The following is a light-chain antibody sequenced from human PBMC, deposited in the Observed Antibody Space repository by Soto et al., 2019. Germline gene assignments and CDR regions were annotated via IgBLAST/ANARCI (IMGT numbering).Light chain of an antibody. CDR3: CSYAGSTTPDV. V-gene: IGLV2-23*01. Sequence: QSALTQPASVSGSPGQSITISCTGTSSDVGSYNLVSWYQQHPGRAPKLMIYEANKRPSGVSHRFSGSKSGNTASLTISGLQAEDEADYYCCSYAGSTTPDVFGTGTKLTVL. J-gene: IGLJ1*01. CDR2: EAN. CDR1: SSDVGSYNL.